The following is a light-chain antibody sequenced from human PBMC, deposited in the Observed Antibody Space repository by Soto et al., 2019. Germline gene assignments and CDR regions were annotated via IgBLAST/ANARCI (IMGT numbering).Light chain of an antibody. J-gene: IGKJ1*01. CDR2: GAS. Sequence: DIPMTQSPSTLSASVGDRVIISCRASQSISRWLAWYQQKPGKAPKLLIYGASSLENGVPFRFSGRGSGTDFTLTISSLQPDDSATYYCQQYNSFWTFGQGTKVEIK. CDR1: QSISRW. V-gene: IGKV1-5*01. CDR3: QQYNSFWT.